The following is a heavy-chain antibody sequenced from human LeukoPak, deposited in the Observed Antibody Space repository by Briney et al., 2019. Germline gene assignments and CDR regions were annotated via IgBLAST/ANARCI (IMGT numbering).Heavy chain of an antibody. CDR1: GSSFSNSW. J-gene: IGHJ4*02. Sequence: GESLQISCQGSGSSFSNSWIGWVRQVPGKGLEWMGIIYPGDSDTRYSPSFQGQVTISVDKSISTAYLQWSSLKASDTAMYYCARRGYSCYFDYWGQGTLVTVSS. CDR2: IYPGDSDT. CDR3: ARRGYSCYFDY. D-gene: IGHD5-18*01. V-gene: IGHV5-51*01.